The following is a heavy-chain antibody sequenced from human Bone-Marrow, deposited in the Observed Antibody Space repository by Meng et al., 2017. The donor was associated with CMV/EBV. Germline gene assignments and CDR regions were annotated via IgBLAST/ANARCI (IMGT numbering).Heavy chain of an antibody. CDR2: IWYDGSNK. V-gene: IGHV3-33*01. CDR3: ARGGGVVVPAAPFDY. J-gene: IGHJ4*02. Sequence: GASLKISCAASGFTFSSYGMHWVRQAPGKGLEWVAVIWYDGSNKYYADSVKGRFTISRDNSKNTLYLQMNSLRAEDTAVYYCARGGGVVVPAAPFDYWGQGTLVTVSS. D-gene: IGHD2-2*01. CDR1: GFTFSSYG.